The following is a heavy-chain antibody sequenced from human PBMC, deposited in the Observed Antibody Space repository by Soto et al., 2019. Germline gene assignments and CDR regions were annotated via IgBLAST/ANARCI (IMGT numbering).Heavy chain of an antibody. CDR3: ATAAYYYDSSGYPPFDY. V-gene: IGHV1-24*01. CDR2: FDPEDGET. J-gene: IGHJ4*02. Sequence: ASVKVSCKVSGYTLAELSMHWVRQAPGKGFEWMGGFDPEDGETIYAQKFQGRVTMTEDTSTDTAYMELSSLRSEDTAVYYCATAAYYYDSSGYPPFDYWGQGTLVTVTS. CDR1: GYTLAELS. D-gene: IGHD3-22*01.